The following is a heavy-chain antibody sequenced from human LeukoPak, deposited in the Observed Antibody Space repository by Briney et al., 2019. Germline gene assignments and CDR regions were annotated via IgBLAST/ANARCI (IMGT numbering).Heavy chain of an antibody. CDR3: AKGIAVVWSRYYYMDV. D-gene: IGHD6-19*01. V-gene: IGHV1-69*13. J-gene: IGHJ6*03. CDR1: GGTFSSYA. Sequence: SVKVSCKASGGTFSSYAISWVRQAPGQGLEWMGGIIPIFGTANYAQKFQGRVTITADESTSTAYMELSSLRSEDTAVYYCAKGIAVVWSRYYYMDVWGKGTTVTISS. CDR2: IIPIFGTA.